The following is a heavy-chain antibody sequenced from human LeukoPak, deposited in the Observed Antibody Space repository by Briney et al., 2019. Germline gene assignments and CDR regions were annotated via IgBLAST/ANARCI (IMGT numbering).Heavy chain of an antibody. CDR2: ISGSGGST. CDR3: ARDWVAGNDAFDI. V-gene: IGHV3-23*01. CDR1: GFTFSSYA. J-gene: IGHJ3*02. D-gene: IGHD1-14*01. Sequence: GGSLRLSCAASGFTFSSYAMSWVRQAPGKGLEWVSAISGSGGSTYYADSVKGRFTISRDNSKNTLYLQMNSLRAEDTAVYYCARDWVAGNDAFDIWGQGTMVTVSS.